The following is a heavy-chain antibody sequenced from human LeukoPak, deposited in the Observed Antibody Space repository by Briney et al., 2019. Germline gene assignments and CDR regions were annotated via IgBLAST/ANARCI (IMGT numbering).Heavy chain of an antibody. J-gene: IGHJ4*02. CDR1: GGTFSSYA. CDR2: IIPISGTT. CDR3: ATSAYTGGVFDY. D-gene: IGHD2-8*02. Sequence: GASVKVSCKTSGGTFSSYAISWVRQAPGQGLEWMGGIIPISGTTNNAQKFQGRVTITADESTSTAYMEPSSLRSEDTAVYYCATSAYTGGVFDYWGQGTLVTVSS. V-gene: IGHV1-69*13.